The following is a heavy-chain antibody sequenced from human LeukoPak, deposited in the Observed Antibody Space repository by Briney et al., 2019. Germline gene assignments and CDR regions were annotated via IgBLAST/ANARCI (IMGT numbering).Heavy chain of an antibody. CDR3: ARVGSIFGPKDY. J-gene: IGHJ4*02. CDR1: GYSFTDYY. Sequence: GASVKVSCKASGYSFTDYYMHWLRQAPGQGLEWMGWINPNSGGTNYAQKFQGRVTMTRDTSISTAYMELSRLRSDDTAVYYCARVGSIFGPKDYWGQGPLVTVSS. CDR2: INPNSGGT. D-gene: IGHD3-3*01. V-gene: IGHV1-2*02.